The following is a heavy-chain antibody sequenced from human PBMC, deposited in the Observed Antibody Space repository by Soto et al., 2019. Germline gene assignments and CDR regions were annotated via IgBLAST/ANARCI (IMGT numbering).Heavy chain of an antibody. CDR1: GFTFSSYA. D-gene: IGHD6-13*01. CDR3: ARAGGIAAALYYYYGMDV. Sequence: QVQLVESGGGVVQPGRSLRLSCAASGFTFSSYAMHWVRQAPGKGLEWVAVISYDGSNKYYADSVKGRFTISRDNSKNTLYLQMNSLRAEDTAVYYCARAGGIAAALYYYYGMDVWGQGTTVTVSS. CDR2: ISYDGSNK. V-gene: IGHV3-30-3*01. J-gene: IGHJ6*02.